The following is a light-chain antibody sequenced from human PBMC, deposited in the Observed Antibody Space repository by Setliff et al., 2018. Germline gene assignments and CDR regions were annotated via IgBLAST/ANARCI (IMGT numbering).Light chain of an antibody. Sequence: QSVLTQPPSVSGSPGQSVTISCTGTSSDVGSYNRVSWYQQPPGTAPKLMIYEVSNRPSGVPDRFSGSKSGNTASLTISGLQAEDEADYYCSSYTSSSTWVFGTGTKGTVL. CDR1: SSDVGSYNR. CDR3: SSYTSSSTWV. CDR2: EVS. J-gene: IGLJ1*01. V-gene: IGLV2-18*02.